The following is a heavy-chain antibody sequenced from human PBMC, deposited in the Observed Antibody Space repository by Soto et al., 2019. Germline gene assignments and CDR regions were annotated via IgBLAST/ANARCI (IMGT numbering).Heavy chain of an antibody. J-gene: IGHJ3*02. CDR3: ARPGAAGRAPNAFDI. V-gene: IGHV3-74*01. Sequence: EVPLVESGGGLVQPGGSLRLSCAASGLTFSSYWMHWVRQAPGKGLVWVSRINSDGSSTSYADSVKGRFTISRDNAKNTLYLQMNNLRAEDTAVYYCARPGAAGRAPNAFDIWGQGTMVTVSS. CDR1: GLTFSSYW. D-gene: IGHD6-13*01. CDR2: INSDGSST.